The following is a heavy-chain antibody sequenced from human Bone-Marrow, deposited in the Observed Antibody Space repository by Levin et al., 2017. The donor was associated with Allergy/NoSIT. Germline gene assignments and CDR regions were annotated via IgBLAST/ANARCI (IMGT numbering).Heavy chain of an antibody. Sequence: GGSLRLSCAASGFTVSRNYMSWVRQAPGKGLEWVSVIYSGGNTYYADSVKGRFTISRDNSKNTLYLRMNSLTAEDTAVYYCARDIRGTAMINFYYYYMDVWGKGTTVTVSS. V-gene: IGHV3-66*01. CDR1: GFTVSRNY. D-gene: IGHD5-18*01. CDR3: ARDIRGTAMINFYYYYMDV. J-gene: IGHJ6*03. CDR2: IYSGGNT.